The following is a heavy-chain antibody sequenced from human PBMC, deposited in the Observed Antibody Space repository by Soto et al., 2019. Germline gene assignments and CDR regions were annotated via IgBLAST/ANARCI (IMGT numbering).Heavy chain of an antibody. D-gene: IGHD4-17*01. CDR1: GFTFSSYS. J-gene: IGHJ5*02. Sequence: PGGSLRLSCAASGFTFSSYSMNWVRQAPGKGLEWVSSISSSSNYIYYADSVKGRFTISRDNAKNSLYLQMNSLRAEDTAVYYCAGLMTTVVSNLFDPSGQGTLVTVPQ. V-gene: IGHV3-21*01. CDR3: AGLMTTVVSNLFDP. CDR2: ISSSSNYI.